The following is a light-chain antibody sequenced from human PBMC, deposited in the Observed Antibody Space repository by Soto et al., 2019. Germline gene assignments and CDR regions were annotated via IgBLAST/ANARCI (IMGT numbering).Light chain of an antibody. Sequence: QSVLTQPASVSGSPGQSINISCAGTASDIGGYAYVSWYQQHPGKAPKVMIYEVSNRPSGVSNRFSGSRSGNTASLTISGLQAEDEADYYCSSFSINSTTYVFGSGTKPTVL. V-gene: IGLV2-14*01. CDR1: ASDIGGYAY. CDR2: EVS. J-gene: IGLJ1*01. CDR3: SSFSINSTTYV.